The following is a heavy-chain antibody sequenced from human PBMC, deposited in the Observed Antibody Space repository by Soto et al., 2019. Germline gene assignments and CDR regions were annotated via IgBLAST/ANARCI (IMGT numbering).Heavy chain of an antibody. CDR3: ARLGGFYQSLDS. J-gene: IGHJ5*01. V-gene: IGHV4-59*08. Sequence: PLETLSLTCTVSGGSISSYYWSWIRQPPGKGLEWIGYIYYTGTTTYNPSIKSRVTISVDSSKNQFSLNLTSVSAADTAVYYCARLGGFYQSLDSWGQGTLVTVSS. CDR1: GGSISSYY. CDR2: IYYTGTT. D-gene: IGHD3-22*01.